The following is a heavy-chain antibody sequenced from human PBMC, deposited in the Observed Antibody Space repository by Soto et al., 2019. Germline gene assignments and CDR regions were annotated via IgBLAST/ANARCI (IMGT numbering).Heavy chain of an antibody. D-gene: IGHD5-12*01. J-gene: IGHJ4*02. Sequence: PVGSLRLSCAASGFTFSSYAMSWVRQAPGKGLEWVSAISGSGGSTYYADSVKGRFTISRDNSKNTLYLQMNSLRAEDTAVYYCAKDPRPLGGLKWPRFPTGYFDYWGQGTLVTVSS. CDR2: ISGSGGST. CDR3: AKDPRPLGGLKWPRFPTGYFDY. CDR1: GFTFSSYA. V-gene: IGHV3-23*01.